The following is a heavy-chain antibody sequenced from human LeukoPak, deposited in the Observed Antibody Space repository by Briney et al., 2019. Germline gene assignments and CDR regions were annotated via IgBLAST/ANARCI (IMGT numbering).Heavy chain of an antibody. CDR2: ISAYTGNT. CDR1: GYSFTNFG. D-gene: IGHD3-10*01. V-gene: IGHV1-18*01. CDR3: ARDQSSGSGSYQDH. Sequence: ASVKVSCKAPGYSFTNFGFSWLRQAPGQGLEWVGWISAYTGNTNYAQKLQGRVTMTTDTSTSTAHMELRGLSADDTAVYYCARDQSSGSGSYQDHWGQGTLVTVSS. J-gene: IGHJ4*02.